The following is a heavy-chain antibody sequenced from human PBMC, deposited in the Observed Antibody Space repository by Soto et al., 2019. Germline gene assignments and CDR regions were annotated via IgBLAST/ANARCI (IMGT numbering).Heavy chain of an antibody. D-gene: IGHD6-13*01. CDR1: GYTFTSYD. J-gene: IGHJ4*02. CDR3: ARGGSWSRMHY. V-gene: IGHV1-8*01. Sequence: QVQLVQSGAEVKKPGASVKVSCKASGYTFTSYDINWVRQATGQGLEWMGWMNPNSGNTGYAQKFQGRVTMTRNTSRSTAYMALSSRRSEAPAVYYCARGGSWSRMHYRGQVTLVTVSS. CDR2: MNPNSGNT.